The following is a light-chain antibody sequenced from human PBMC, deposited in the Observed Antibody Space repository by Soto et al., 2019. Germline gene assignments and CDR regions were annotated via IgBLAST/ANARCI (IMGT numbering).Light chain of an antibody. Sequence: DIQLTQSPSTLSASVGDRVTLTCRASQNINNWLAWYQQKPGKAPKVLIYDASSLESGVPSRFSGSGSGTEFTLTISSRQPDDFATYYCQQYDGTFGPGTKVDIK. CDR3: QQYDGT. J-gene: IGKJ3*01. CDR1: QNINNW. CDR2: DAS. V-gene: IGKV1-5*01.